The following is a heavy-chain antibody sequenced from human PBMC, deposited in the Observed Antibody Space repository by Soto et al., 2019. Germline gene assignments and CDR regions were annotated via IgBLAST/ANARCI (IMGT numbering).Heavy chain of an antibody. CDR2: IIPIFGTA. D-gene: IGHD2-2*01. V-gene: IGHV1-69*13. Sequence: SVKVSCKASGGTFSSYAISWVRQAPGQGLEWMGGIIPIFGTANYAQKFQGRVTITADESTSTAYMELSSLRSEDTAVYYCARDIVVVPAAMLFHWDYGMDVWGQGTTVTVSS. J-gene: IGHJ6*02. CDR3: ARDIVVVPAAMLFHWDYGMDV. CDR1: GGTFSSYA.